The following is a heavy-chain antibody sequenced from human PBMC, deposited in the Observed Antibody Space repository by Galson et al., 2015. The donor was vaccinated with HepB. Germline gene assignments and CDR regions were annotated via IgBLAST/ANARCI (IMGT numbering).Heavy chain of an antibody. D-gene: IGHD4-17*01. V-gene: IGHV3-15*01. J-gene: IGHJ4*02. CDR2: IKSKTDGGTT. Sequence: SLRLSCAASGFTFSNAWMSWVRQAPGKGLEWVGRIKSKTDGGTTDYAAPVKGRFTISRDDSKNTLYLQMNSLKTEDTAVYYCTTALNGDYPPRGYWGQGTLVTVSS. CDR1: GFTFSNAW. CDR3: TTALNGDYPPRGY.